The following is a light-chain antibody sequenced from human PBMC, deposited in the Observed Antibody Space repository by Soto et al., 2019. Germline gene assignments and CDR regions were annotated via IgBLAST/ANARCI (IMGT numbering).Light chain of an antibody. J-gene: IGKJ4*02. V-gene: IGKV3-15*01. CDR1: QSVSSN. CDR2: GAS. Sequence: EIVLTQSPGTLSVSPGERATLSCRASQSVSSNLAWYQQKPGQAPRLLIYGASTRATGIPARFSGSGSGTEFTLTITTLQSEDSAVYYCQQYNHWPLSFGVGTKVDIK. CDR3: QQYNHWPLS.